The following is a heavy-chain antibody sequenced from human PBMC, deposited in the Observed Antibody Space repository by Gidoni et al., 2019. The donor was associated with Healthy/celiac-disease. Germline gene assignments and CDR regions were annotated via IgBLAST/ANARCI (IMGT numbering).Heavy chain of an antibody. V-gene: IGHV1-3*01. CDR2: INAGNGNT. CDR3: ARGGIFGVVIIPDY. CDR1: GYTFTSYA. Sequence: QVQLVQSGAEVKKPGASVKVSCKASGYTFTSYAMHWVRQAPGQRLEWMGWINAGNGNTKYSQKFQGRVTITRDTSASTAYMELSSLRSEDTAVYYCARGGIFGVVIIPDYWGQGTLVTVSS. D-gene: IGHD3-3*01. J-gene: IGHJ4*02.